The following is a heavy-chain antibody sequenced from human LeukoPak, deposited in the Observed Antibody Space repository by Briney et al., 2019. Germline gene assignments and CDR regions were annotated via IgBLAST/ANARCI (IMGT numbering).Heavy chain of an antibody. D-gene: IGHD3-22*01. CDR1: GDSISSYY. J-gene: IGHJ4*02. CDR3: ARYYFDRSGFYLLDY. V-gene: IGHV4-59*08. Sequence: SETLSLTCTVSGDSISSYYWSWIRQPPGKGLEWIGYISYSGSTNYNPSFKSRVTISVETSKTQYSLKLSSVTAADTAVYYCARYYFDRSGFYLLDYWGQGTLVTVSS. CDR2: ISYSGST.